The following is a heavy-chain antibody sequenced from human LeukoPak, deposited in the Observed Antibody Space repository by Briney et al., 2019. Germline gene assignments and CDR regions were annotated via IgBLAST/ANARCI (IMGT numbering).Heavy chain of an antibody. Sequence: ASVKVSCKASGYSFTTYYLHWVRQAPGQGLEWMGVINPSDSTTTYAQKFQGRLTMTRDTSTSTVYMDLSSLRSEDTAVYFCARSIRGCSSTPCYEDYWGQGTLVTVSS. J-gene: IGHJ4*02. V-gene: IGHV1-46*01. CDR1: GYSFTTYY. CDR2: INPSDSTT. CDR3: ARSIRGCSSTPCYEDY. D-gene: IGHD2-2*01.